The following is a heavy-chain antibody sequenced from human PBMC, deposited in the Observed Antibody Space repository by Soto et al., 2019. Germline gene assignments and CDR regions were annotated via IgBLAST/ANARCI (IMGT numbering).Heavy chain of an antibody. CDR1: GFTFSSYA. CDR3: ASPRNQFTIFGVVLYY. V-gene: IGHV3-30-3*01. D-gene: IGHD3-3*01. CDR2: IPYDGSNK. J-gene: IGHJ4*02. Sequence: PGGSLRLSCAASGFTFSSYAMHWVRQAPGKGLEWVAVIPYDGSNKYYADSVKGRFTISRDNSKNTLYLQMNSLRTEDTAVYYCASPRNQFTIFGVVLYYWGQGTLVTVSS.